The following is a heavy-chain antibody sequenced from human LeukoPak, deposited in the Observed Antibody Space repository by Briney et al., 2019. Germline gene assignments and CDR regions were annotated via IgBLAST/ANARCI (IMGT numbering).Heavy chain of an antibody. V-gene: IGHV4-39*01. CDR3: ARHDGTMISVGGDPYYFDS. CDR1: GASTDSDNFY. J-gene: IGHJ4*02. CDR2: VYYSGSA. Sequence: PSETLSLTCTVSGASTDSDNFYWGWIRQPPGKGLEWIGSVYYSGSAYYSPSLKSRVTISVDTSTTQFSLKMRSVTAADTAVYYCARHDGTMISVGGDPYYFDSWGQGTLVTVSA. D-gene: IGHD3-16*01.